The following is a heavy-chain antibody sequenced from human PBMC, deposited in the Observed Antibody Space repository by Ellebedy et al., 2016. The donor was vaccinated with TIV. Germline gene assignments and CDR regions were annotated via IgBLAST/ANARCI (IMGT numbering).Heavy chain of an antibody. Sequence: PGGSLRLSCAASGFTFSSYAMSWVRQAPGKGLEWVSVIYSGGSTYYADSVKGRFTISRHNSKNTLYLQMNSLRAEDTAVYYCARGAYRNYFDYWGQGTLVTVSS. CDR2: IYSGGST. V-gene: IGHV3-53*04. J-gene: IGHJ4*02. CDR1: GFTFSSYA. D-gene: IGHD1-14*01. CDR3: ARGAYRNYFDY.